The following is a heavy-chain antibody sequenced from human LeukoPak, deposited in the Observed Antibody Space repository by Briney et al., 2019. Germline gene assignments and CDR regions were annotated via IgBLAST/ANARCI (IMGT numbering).Heavy chain of an antibody. CDR1: GGSISTTKW. D-gene: IGHD3-22*01. J-gene: IGHJ2*01. CDR3: AREENDSSGYYYWYFDL. CDR2: IFHTGST. Sequence: SETLSLTCTVSGGSISTTKWWSWVRQPPGKGLEWIGEIFHTGSTSYNPSLKSRITMSLDKSKNQSSLKLSSVTAADTAVYYCAREENDSSGYYYWYFDLWGPGTLVTVSS. V-gene: IGHV4-4*02.